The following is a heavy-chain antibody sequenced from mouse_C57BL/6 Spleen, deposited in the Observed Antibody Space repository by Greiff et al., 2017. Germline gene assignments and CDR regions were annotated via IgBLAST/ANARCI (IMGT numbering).Heavy chain of an antibody. CDR2: IYPGDGDT. D-gene: IGHD1-1*01. V-gene: IGHV1-82*01. J-gene: IGHJ1*03. CDR3: ARRGFYGSSYEGYFDV. CDR1: GYAFSSSW. Sequence: QVQLQQSGPELVKPGASVKISCKASGYAFSSSWMNWVKQRPGKGLEWIGRIYPGDGDTNYNGKFKGKATLTADKSSSTAYMQLSSLTSEDSAVYFCARRGFYGSSYEGYFDVWGTGTTVTVSS.